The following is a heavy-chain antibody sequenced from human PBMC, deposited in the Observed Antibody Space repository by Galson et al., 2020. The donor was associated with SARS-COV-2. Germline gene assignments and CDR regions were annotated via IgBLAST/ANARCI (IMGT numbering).Heavy chain of an antibody. D-gene: IGHD4-4*01. Sequence: SETLSLTCAVYGGSFSGYNWSWIRQPPGKGLEWIGEINHSGSTNYNPSLKSRVTISVDTSKNQFSLKLSSVTAADTAVYYCARGRPVTTFFPRKWFDPWGQGTLVTVSS. J-gene: IGHJ5*02. CDR1: GGSFSGYN. CDR3: ARGRPVTTFFPRKWFDP. CDR2: INHSGST. V-gene: IGHV4-34*01.